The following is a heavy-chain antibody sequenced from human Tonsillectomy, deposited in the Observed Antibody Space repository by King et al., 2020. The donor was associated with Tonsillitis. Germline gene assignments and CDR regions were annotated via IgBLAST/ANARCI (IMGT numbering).Heavy chain of an antibody. CDR3: AGLRGGYDFDY. CDR2: INQDGSEK. D-gene: IGHD5-12*01. Sequence: VQLVESGGGLVQPGGSLRLSCAASGFTFSSYWMSWVRQAPGKGLEWVANINQDGSEKDYVDSVKGRFTISRDNAKNSLYLQMNSLRAEDTAVYYCAGLRGGYDFDYWGQGTLVTVSS. V-gene: IGHV3-7*03. CDR1: GFTFSSYW. J-gene: IGHJ4*02.